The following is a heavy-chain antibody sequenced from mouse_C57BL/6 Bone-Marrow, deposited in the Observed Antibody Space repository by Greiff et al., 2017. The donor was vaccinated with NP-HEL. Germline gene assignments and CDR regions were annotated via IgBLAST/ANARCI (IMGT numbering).Heavy chain of an antibody. CDR1: GFTFSSYG. D-gene: IGHD2-2*01. V-gene: IGHV5-6*01. CDR2: ISSGGSYT. CDR3: ARHGVWLRRGSYWYFDV. Sequence: EVQLVESGGDLVKPGGSLKLSCAASGFTFSSYGMSWVRQTPDKRLEWVATISSGGSYTYYPDSVKGRFTISRDNAKNTLYLQMSSLKSEDTAMYYCARHGVWLRRGSYWYFDVWGTGTTVTVSS. J-gene: IGHJ1*03.